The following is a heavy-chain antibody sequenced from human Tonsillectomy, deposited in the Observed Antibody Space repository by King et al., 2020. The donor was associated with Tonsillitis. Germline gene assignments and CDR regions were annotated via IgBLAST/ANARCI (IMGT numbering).Heavy chain of an antibody. CDR2: INDSGST. V-gene: IGHV4-34*01. D-gene: IGHD3/OR15-3a*01. Sequence: VQLQQWGAGLLKPSETLSLTCAVYGGSFRGYYWSWIRQPPGKGLEWIGEINDSGSTNYNPSLKSRGTISVETSKNQFFLKLSSVTAADTAVYYCARELYDFWSGYERAFDYWGQGTLVTVSS. CDR1: GGSFRGYY. CDR3: ARELYDFWSGYERAFDY. J-gene: IGHJ4*02.